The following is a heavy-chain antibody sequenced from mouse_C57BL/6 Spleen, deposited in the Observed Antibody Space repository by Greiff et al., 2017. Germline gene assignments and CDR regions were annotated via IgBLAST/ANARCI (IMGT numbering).Heavy chain of an antibody. V-gene: IGHV1-69*01. J-gene: IGHJ3*01. CDR3: GRAALYAY. CDR1: GYTFTSYW. CDR2: IDPSDSYT. Sequence: QVQLQQPVAELVMPGASVKLSCAASGYTFTSYWMHWVKQRPGQGLEWIGEIDPSDSYTNYNQKFQGKSTLTVDKSSSTAYMQLSSLTSEDAADYCGGRAALYAYWGQGTLVTVSA.